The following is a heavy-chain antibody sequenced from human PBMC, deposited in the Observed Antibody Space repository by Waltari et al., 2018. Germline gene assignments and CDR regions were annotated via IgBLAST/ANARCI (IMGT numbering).Heavy chain of an antibody. Sequence: EVQLVESGGGLVQPGGSLRLSCAASGFTFSSYSMNWVRQAPGKGLEWVSYISSRSSTIYYADPVKGRFTSSRDNAKNSLYLQMNSLRAEDTAVYYCASSYSSSWWAVEIDYWGQGTLVTVSS. CDR2: ISSRSSTI. V-gene: IGHV3-48*01. J-gene: IGHJ4*02. CDR3: ASSYSSSWWAVEIDY. CDR1: GFTFSSYS. D-gene: IGHD6-13*01.